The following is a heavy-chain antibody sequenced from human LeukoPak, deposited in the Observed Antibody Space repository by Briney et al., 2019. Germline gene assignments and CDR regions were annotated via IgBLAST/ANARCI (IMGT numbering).Heavy chain of an antibody. Sequence: ASVKVSCKASGDTFTGYYMHWVRHAPGQGLEWMAWINPNSGGTNYAQKFQGRVTMTRDTSISTAYMDLSRLTSDDTAVYYCARFNIVVVPAARDYYYYMDVWGKGTTVTISS. D-gene: IGHD2-2*01. CDR2: INPNSGGT. CDR1: GDTFTGYY. CDR3: ARFNIVVVPAARDYYYYMDV. V-gene: IGHV1-2*02. J-gene: IGHJ6*03.